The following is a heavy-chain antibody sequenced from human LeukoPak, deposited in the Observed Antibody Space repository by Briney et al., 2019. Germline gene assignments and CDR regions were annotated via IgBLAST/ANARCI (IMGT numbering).Heavy chain of an antibody. CDR3: ARDSDYYYGMDV. CDR2: IYYSGNT. D-gene: IGHD3-10*01. J-gene: IGHJ6*02. Sequence: SETLSLTCTVSGGSISSGNYYWSWIRQHPGKGLEWIGYIYYSGNTYYNPSLKSRVAISVDTSKNQFSLKLSSVTAADTAVYYRARDSDYYYGMDVWGQGTAVTVSS. V-gene: IGHV4-31*03. CDR1: GGSISSGNYY.